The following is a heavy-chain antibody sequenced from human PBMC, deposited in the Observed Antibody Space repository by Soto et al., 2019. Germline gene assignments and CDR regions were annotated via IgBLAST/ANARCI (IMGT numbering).Heavy chain of an antibody. D-gene: IGHD6-13*01. Sequence: QVQLVQSGAEVKKPGASVKVSCKASGYTFTSYGISWVRQAPGQGLEWMGWISAYNGNTNYAQKLQGRVTMTTDTPTSTAYVELGAWRSDAPPVYYCAREPGGGSSSFDSWGKGTLVTVSS. CDR2: ISAYNGNT. J-gene: IGHJ4*02. V-gene: IGHV1-18*01. CDR3: AREPGGGSSSFDS. CDR1: GYTFTSYG.